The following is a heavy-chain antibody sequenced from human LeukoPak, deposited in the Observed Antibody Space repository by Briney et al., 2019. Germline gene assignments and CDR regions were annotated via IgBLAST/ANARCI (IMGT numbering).Heavy chain of an antibody. CDR3: TKGTIWLPFDY. D-gene: IGHD5-18*01. Sequence: GRSLRLSCAASGFTFSSYEMNWVRQAPGKGLEWVSAISGSGGSTYYADSVKGRFTISRDNSKNTLYLQMNSLRAEDTAVYYCTKGTIWLPFDYWGQGTLVTVSS. J-gene: IGHJ4*02. CDR1: GFTFSSYE. V-gene: IGHV3-23*01. CDR2: ISGSGGST.